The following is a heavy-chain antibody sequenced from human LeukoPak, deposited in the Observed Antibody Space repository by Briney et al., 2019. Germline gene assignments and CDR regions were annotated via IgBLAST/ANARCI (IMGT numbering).Heavy chain of an antibody. CDR3: TKDLTGAEDY. V-gene: IGHV3-7*01. J-gene: IGHJ4*02. D-gene: IGHD7-27*01. CDR1: GFTFSSHW. CDR2: IKKDVGEK. Sequence: SGGSLRLSCAASGFTFSSHWMTWIHQAPGKELEWVASIKKDVGEKFYVDSVKGRFTISRDNAKNTLYLQMNSLRDEDTAVYYCTKDLTGAEDYWGQGTLVTVSS.